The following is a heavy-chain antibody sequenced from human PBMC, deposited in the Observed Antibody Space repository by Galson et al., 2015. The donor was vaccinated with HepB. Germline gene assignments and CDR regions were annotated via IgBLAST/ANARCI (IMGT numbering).Heavy chain of an antibody. CDR3: ARTITPAPIPLFDS. D-gene: IGHD3-10*01. CDR2: IKSHGETA. CDR1: GFTFSNYW. J-gene: IGHJ4*02. V-gene: IGHV3-74*01. Sequence: SLRLSCAASGFTFSNYWMHWVRQAPGQGLVWVSRIKSHGETADYADSVKGRFTISRDNAKNRLFMDMDSLTVEDTAVYFCARTITPAPIPLFDSWGQGTLVTVSS.